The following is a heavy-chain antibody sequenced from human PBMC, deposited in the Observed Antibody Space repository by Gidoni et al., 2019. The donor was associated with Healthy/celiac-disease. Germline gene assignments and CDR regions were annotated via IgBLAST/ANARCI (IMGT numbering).Heavy chain of an antibody. D-gene: IGHD2-15*01. CDR1: GGTFSSYA. CDR2: IIPIFGTA. J-gene: IGHJ4*02. CDR3: ARDLCSGGSCYGFDY. V-gene: IGHV1-69*06. Sequence: QVQLVQSGDEVKKPGSSVRVSCKASGGTFSSYAIRWVRQAPGQGLEWMGGIIPIFGTANYAQKFQGRVTITADKSTSTAYRERSSLRSEDTAVYYCARDLCSGGSCYGFDYWCQGTLVNVSS.